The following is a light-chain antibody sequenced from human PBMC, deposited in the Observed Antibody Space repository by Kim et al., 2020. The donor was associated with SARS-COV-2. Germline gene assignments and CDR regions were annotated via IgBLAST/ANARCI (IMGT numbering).Light chain of an antibody. CDR3: EQYYTTTRT. CDR2: WAF. Sequence: ATINCRSSQSVLTSSNKKNHLAWYQQKPGQPPKLLNSWAFTRESGVPNRFSGSGSGADFKLTNSRLQAEDVAVYTCEQYYTTTRTFGGGTKVDIK. CDR1: QSVLTSSNKKNH. J-gene: IGKJ4*01. V-gene: IGKV4-1*01.